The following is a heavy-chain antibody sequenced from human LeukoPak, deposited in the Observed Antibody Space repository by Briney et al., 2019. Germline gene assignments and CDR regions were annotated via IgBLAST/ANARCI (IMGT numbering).Heavy chain of an antibody. V-gene: IGHV3-33*01. CDR2: IWYDGSNK. Sequence: GGSLRLSCAASGFTFSSYGMHWVRQAPGKGLEWVAVIWYDGSNKYYADSVKGRFTISRDNSRNTLYLQMNSLRAEDTAVYYCARAAGYSYGSPPFDYWGQGTLVTVSS. J-gene: IGHJ4*02. CDR1: GFTFSSYG. D-gene: IGHD5-18*01. CDR3: ARAAGYSYGSPPFDY.